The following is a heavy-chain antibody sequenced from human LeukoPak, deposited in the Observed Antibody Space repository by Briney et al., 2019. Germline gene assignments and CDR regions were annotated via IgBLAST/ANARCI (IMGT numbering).Heavy chain of an antibody. V-gene: IGHV3-30-3*01. CDR3: ARGGMAYSGYDYFDY. CDR1: GYTFTSYA. D-gene: IGHD5-12*01. J-gene: IGHJ4*02. CDR2: ISYDGSNK. Sequence: SCKASGYTFTSYAMHWVRQAPGKGLEWVAVISYDGSNKYYADSVKGRFTISRDNSKNTLYLQMNSLRAEDTAVYYCARGGMAYSGYDYFDYWGQGTLVTVSS.